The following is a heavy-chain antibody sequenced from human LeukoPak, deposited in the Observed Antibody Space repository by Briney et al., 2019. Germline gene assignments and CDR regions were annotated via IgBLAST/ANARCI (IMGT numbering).Heavy chain of an antibody. J-gene: IGHJ6*02. CDR1: GASISSHY. CDR3: ARLGQITMVRGQSYYYHSMDV. V-gene: IGHV4-4*08. Sequence: SETLSLTCSVSGASISSHYWSWIRQPPGKGLEWIGYIHTSGYTNYNPSLQSRVTISTDISENQFSLKLTSVTAADTAVYYCARLGQITMVRGQSYYYHSMDVWAQGTTVTVSS. D-gene: IGHD3-10*01. CDR2: IHTSGYT.